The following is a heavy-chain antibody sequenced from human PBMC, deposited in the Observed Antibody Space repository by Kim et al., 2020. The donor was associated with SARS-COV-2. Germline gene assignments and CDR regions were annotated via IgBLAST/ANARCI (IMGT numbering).Heavy chain of an antibody. CDR2: HRGST. V-gene: IGHV4-34*01. D-gene: IGHD6-13*01. J-gene: IGHJ4*02. Sequence: HRGSTNYNPSLKSRVTISVDTSKNQFSLKLSSVTAADMAVYYWPRGLGSSWGQGTLVTVS. CDR3: PRGLGSS.